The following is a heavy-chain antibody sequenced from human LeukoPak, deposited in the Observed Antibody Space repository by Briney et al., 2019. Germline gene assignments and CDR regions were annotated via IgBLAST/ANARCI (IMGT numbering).Heavy chain of an antibody. CDR2: ISYDGSNK. CDR1: GFTFSSYA. D-gene: IGHD6-13*01. V-gene: IGHV3-30-3*01. J-gene: IGHJ4*02. CDR3: AGYSSSWYYRGQKQYYFHY. Sequence: GRSLRLSCAASGFTFSSYAMHWVRQAPGKGLEWVAVISYDGSNKYYADSVKGRFTISRDNSKNTLYLQMNTLRAEDTAVYYCAGYSSSWYYRGQKQYYFHYWGQGTLVTVSS.